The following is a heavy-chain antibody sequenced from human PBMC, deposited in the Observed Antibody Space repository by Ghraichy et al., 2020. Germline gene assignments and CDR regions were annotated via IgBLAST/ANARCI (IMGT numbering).Heavy chain of an antibody. CDR3: ARALAGMDV. Sequence: ESLNISCTVSGGSISSYYWSWIRQPPGKGLEWIGYIYYSGSTNYNPSLKSRVTISVDTSKNQFSLKLSSVTAADTAVYYCARALAGMDVWGQGTTVTVSS. CDR2: IYYSGST. J-gene: IGHJ6*02. V-gene: IGHV4-59*01. CDR1: GGSISSYY.